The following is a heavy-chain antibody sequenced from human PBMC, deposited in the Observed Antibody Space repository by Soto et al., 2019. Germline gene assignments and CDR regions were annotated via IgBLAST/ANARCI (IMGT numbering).Heavy chain of an antibody. D-gene: IGHD2-2*01. CDR2: VTSNGGSI. V-gene: IGHV3-64D*06. CDR1: GFAFSSYA. J-gene: IGHJ3*01. Sequence: GGSLRLSCSASGFAFSSYAMHWVRQAPGKGLEYVSAVTSNGGSIYYADSVKGRFTISRDNSKNTLHLQMSSLRAEDTAVYYCVIYVGSTISCYDCTFDVWGQGTMVTVSS. CDR3: VIYVGSTISCYDCTFDV.